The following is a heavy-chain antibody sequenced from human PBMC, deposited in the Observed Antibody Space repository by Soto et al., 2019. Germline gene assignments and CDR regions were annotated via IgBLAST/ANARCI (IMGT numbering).Heavy chain of an antibody. CDR3: ARALENAFDI. V-gene: IGHV4-59*01. Sequence: KTSETLSLTCTVSGGSISSYYWSWIRQPPGKGLEWIGYIYYSGSTNYNPSLKSRVTISVDTSKNQFSLKLSSVTAADTAVYYCARALENAFDIWGQGTMVTVSS. J-gene: IGHJ3*02. CDR1: GGSISSYY. CDR2: IYYSGST.